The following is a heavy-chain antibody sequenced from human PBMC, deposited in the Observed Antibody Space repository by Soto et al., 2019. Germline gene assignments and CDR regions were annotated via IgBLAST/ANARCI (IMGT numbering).Heavy chain of an antibody. CDR2: IIPLFGTT. Sequence: QVQLVQSGPEVKDPGSSVTFSCKAAADTFSNYATTWVRQAPGQGIEWMGAIIPLFGTTNYAQQFQGRVTLHADESTSTAYMSVSSVRSHDTAVYYCARVFKDEWVEPGAIRGYLDTWGQGALVTVS. CDR3: ARVFKDEWVEPGAIRGYLDT. V-gene: IGHV1-69*01. D-gene: IGHD6-19*01. J-gene: IGHJ4*02. CDR1: ADTFSNYA.